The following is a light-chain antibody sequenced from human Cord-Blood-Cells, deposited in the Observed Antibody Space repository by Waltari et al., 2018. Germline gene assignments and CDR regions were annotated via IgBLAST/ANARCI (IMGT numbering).Light chain of an antibody. CDR1: QSISSY. J-gene: IGKJ3*01. Sequence: DIQMTQSQSSLSASVGARVTITCRASQSISSYLNWYQQKPGKAPKLLIYAASSLQSGVPSRFSGSGSGTDFTLTISSLQPEDFATYYCQQSYSTLPITFGPGTKVDIK. CDR3: QQSYSTLPIT. CDR2: AAS. V-gene: IGKV1-39*01.